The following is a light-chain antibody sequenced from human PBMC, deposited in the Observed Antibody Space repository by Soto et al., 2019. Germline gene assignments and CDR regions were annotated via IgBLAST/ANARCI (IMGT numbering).Light chain of an antibody. CDR1: QSVSSN. V-gene: IGKV3-15*01. CDR2: GAS. CDR3: QQSNNWPPYT. Sequence: EIVMMQSPATLSVSPGERATLSCRASQSVSSNLAWYQQKPGQAPRLLIYGASTRATGIPARFSGSRSGTEFTLTISSLQSEDFAVYYCQQSNNWPPYTFGQGTKLEIK. J-gene: IGKJ2*01.